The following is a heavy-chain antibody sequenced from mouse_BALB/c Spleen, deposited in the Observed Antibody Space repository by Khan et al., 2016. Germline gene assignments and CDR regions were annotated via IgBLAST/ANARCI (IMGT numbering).Heavy chain of an antibody. CDR3: ARTCSYDYDRFAY. CDR2: INPSTGYT. J-gene: IGHJ3*01. Sequence: QVQLQQSGAELAKPGASVKMSCKASGYTFTSYWMHWVKQRPGQGLEWIGYINPSTGYTEYNQKFKEKATLTADKSSSTAYMQLSSLTSDDSAVYDCARTCSYDYDRFAYWGQGTLVTVSA. D-gene: IGHD2-4*01. V-gene: IGHV1-7*01. CDR1: GYTFTSYW.